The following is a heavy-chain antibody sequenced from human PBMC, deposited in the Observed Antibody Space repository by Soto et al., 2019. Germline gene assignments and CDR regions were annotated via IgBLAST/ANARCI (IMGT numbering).Heavy chain of an antibody. Sequence: EVQLVESGGGLVQPGGSLRLSCAASGFTFSSYSMNWVRQAPGKGLEWVSYISSSSSTIYYADSVKGRFTISRDNAKNSLYLQMNSLRAEDTAVYYCARLERSSDLYDAFDIWGQGTMVTVSS. CDR3: ARLERSSDLYDAFDI. CDR1: GFTFSSYS. V-gene: IGHV3-48*01. CDR2: ISSSSSTI. D-gene: IGHD6-19*01. J-gene: IGHJ3*02.